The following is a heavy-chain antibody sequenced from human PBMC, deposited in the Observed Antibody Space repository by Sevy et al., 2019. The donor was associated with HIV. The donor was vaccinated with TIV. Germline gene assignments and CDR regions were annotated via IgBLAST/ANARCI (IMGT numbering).Heavy chain of an antibody. V-gene: IGHV3-21*01. D-gene: IGHD2-21*02. CDR2: IISSSSYI. CDR1: GFTFSSYS. J-gene: IGHJ5*02. CDR3: AAGTVVTPYWFDP. Sequence: GGSLRLSCAASGFTFSSYSMNWVRQAPGKGLEWVSSIISSSSYIYYADSVKGRFTISRDNAKNSLYLQMNSLRAEDTAVYYCAAGTVVTPYWFDPWGQGTLVTVSS.